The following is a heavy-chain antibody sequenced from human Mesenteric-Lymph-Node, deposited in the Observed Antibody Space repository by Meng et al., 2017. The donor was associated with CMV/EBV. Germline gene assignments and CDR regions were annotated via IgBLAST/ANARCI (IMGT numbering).Heavy chain of an antibody. CDR3: ARGWSGGVDYYFDY. V-gene: IGHV3-53*01. CDR1: GLAVNMNH. D-gene: IGHD3-16*01. J-gene: IGHJ4*02. CDR2: LHSGSNT. Sequence: GESLKISCAASGLAVNMNHMTWVRQAPGKGLEWVSTLHSGSNTYYGDAVQGRFTISRDDSKNTLYLQMNSLRAEDTAIYYCARGWSGGVDYYFDYWGQGTLVTVSS.